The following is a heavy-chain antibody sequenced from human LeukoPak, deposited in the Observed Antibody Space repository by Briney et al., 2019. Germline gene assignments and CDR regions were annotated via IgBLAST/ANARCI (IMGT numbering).Heavy chain of an antibody. D-gene: IGHD1-14*01. Sequence: PGGSLRLSCAASGFTFSNYGIHWVRQAPGKGLEWVAFIRYGINKEFYADSVKGRSTISRDNSKRSLYLQMNSLRPEDTAVYYCAKSRAPTADPDAFDIWGQGTMVTVSS. J-gene: IGHJ3*02. CDR1: GFTFSNYG. CDR3: AKSRAPTADPDAFDI. CDR2: IRYGINKE. V-gene: IGHV3-30*02.